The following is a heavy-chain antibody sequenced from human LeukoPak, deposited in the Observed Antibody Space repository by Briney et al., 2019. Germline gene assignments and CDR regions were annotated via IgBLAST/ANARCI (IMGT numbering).Heavy chain of an antibody. CDR3: ARSEAVARSFDL. Sequence: GGSLRVSCAASGFTFSAYWMHWVRQAPGKGLVWVSRLNTDGSDTRYADSVQGRFTISRDNAKNTLYLQMNSLRGEDTAVYYCARSEAVARSFDLRGRGTLVTVSS. CDR1: GFTFSAYW. D-gene: IGHD6-19*01. J-gene: IGHJ2*01. CDR2: LNTDGSDT. V-gene: IGHV3-74*01.